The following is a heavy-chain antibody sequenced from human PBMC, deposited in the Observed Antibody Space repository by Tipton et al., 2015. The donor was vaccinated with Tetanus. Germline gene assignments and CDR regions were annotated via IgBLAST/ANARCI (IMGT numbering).Heavy chain of an antibody. CDR2: IYNSGST. V-gene: IGHV4-31*03. CDR3: KGEQAGDARGWISIGS. Sequence: TLSLTCTVPGGSISSGGYYWSWIRQHPGKGLEWIGDIYNSGSTYYNPSLKGRDSISVDTSKNQFYLRVNSVTAANTAVYYCKGEQAGDARGWISIGSRDPGTLVTVSS. D-gene: IGHD3-10*01. CDR1: GGSISSGGYY. J-gene: IGHJ4*02.